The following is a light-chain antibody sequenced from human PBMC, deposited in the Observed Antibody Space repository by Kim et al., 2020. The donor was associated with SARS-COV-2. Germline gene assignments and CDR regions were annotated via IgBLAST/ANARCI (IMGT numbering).Light chain of an antibody. J-gene: IGKJ1*01. V-gene: IGKV1-5*03. CDR2: KAS. Sequence: DIQMTQSSSTLSASVGDRVTITCRASQSISSWLAWYQQKPGKAPKLLIYKASSLESGVPSRFSGSGSGTEFTLTISSLQPDDFATYDCQQYNSSPWTFGQGTKVDIK. CDR3: QQYNSSPWT. CDR1: QSISSW.